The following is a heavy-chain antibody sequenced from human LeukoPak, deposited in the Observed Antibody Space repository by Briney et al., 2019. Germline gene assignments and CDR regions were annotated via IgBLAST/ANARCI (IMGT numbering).Heavy chain of an antibody. CDR3: ARERDGYNPFDY. CDR2: IRYSGST. J-gene: IGHJ4*02. Sequence: SETLSLTCTVSGGSISNYYWSWIRQPPGKGLGWIGYIRYSGSTNYNPSLKSRVTISVDTSKNQFSLKLSSVTAADTAVYYCARERDGYNPFDYWGQGTLVTVSS. V-gene: IGHV4-59*01. D-gene: IGHD5-24*01. CDR1: GGSISNYY.